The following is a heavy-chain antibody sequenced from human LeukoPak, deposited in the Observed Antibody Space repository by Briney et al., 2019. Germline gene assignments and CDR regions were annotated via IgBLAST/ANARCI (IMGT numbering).Heavy chain of an antibody. CDR3: ASYYSRSDAFDI. CDR2: IKQDGSEK. Sequence: GGSLRLSCAASGFPFSSYAMSWVRQAPGKGLEWVANIKQDGSEKDYVDTVKGRFTISRDNAKNSLYLQMNSLRAEDTAVYYCASYYSRSDAFDIWGQGTMVTVSS. V-gene: IGHV3-7*01. D-gene: IGHD2-21*01. J-gene: IGHJ3*02. CDR1: GFPFSSYA.